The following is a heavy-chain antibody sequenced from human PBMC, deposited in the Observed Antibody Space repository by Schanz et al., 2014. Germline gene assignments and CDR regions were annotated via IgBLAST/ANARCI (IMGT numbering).Heavy chain of an antibody. Sequence: QVQLLQSGAEVMKPGASVKVSCKASGYSFTTYGLNWVRQAPGQGPEWMGWISAFDDKTDYAQNFQGRLIMTTDTSTTTVYMELRGLRSDDTAVYYCARETTIITGGAFDVWGQGTMVTVSS. V-gene: IGHV1-18*01. J-gene: IGHJ3*01. CDR1: GYSFTTYG. CDR2: ISAFDDKT. CDR3: ARETTIITGGAFDV. D-gene: IGHD3-9*01.